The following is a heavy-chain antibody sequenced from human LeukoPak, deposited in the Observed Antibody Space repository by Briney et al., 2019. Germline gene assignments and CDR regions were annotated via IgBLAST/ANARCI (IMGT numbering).Heavy chain of an antibody. CDR2: ISSSGSTI. CDR3: ARGYYYDSSGYYSNFDY. Sequence: GGSLRLSCAASGFTFSSYEMNWVRQAPGKGLEWVSYISSSGSTIYYADSVKGRFTISRDNAKNSLHLQMNSLRAEDTAFYYCARGYYYDSSGYYSNFDYWGQGTLVTVSS. CDR1: GFTFSSYE. D-gene: IGHD3-22*01. V-gene: IGHV3-48*03. J-gene: IGHJ4*01.